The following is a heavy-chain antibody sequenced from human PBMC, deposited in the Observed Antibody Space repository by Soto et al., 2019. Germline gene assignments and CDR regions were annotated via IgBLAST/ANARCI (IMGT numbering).Heavy chain of an antibody. D-gene: IGHD3-22*01. CDR2: ISYDGSYR. CDR3: AKSRYSDSSGDFYDY. J-gene: IGHJ4*02. V-gene: IGHV3-30*18. Sequence: GGSLRLSCAASGFTFSSYGMHWVRQAPGKGLEWVALISYDGSYRDYADSVKGRFSSSRDNSKNTLFLQMNSLRAEDTAVYYCAKSRYSDSSGDFYDYWGQGTLVTVSS. CDR1: GFTFSSYG.